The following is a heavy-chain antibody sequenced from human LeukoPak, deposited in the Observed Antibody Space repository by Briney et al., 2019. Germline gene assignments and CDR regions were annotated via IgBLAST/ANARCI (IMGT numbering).Heavy chain of an antibody. J-gene: IGHJ6*03. CDR3: AKDPGREAAYHYYYMDV. D-gene: IGHD1-26*01. CDR1: GFAFSSYS. CDR2: ISSSSSYI. Sequence: KSGGSLRLSCAASGFAFSSYSMNWVRQAPGKGLEWVSSISSSSSYIYYADSVKGRFTISRDNAKNSLYLQMNSLRAEDTAVYYCAKDPGREAAYHYYYMDVWGKGTRVTVSS. V-gene: IGHV3-21*01.